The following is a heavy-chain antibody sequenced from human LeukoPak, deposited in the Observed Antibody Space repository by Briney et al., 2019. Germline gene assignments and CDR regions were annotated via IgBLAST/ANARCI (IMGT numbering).Heavy chain of an antibody. CDR3: AGRLRYCSGGSCSLFDYFDY. Sequence: GESLKISCKGSGYSLTSYWITWVRQMPGKGLEWMGRIDPSDSYTNYNPSFQGHVTISADKSISTGYLQWSSLKASDTAIYYCAGRLRYCSGGSCSLFDYFDYWGQGTLVTVSS. V-gene: IGHV5-10-1*01. CDR2: IDPSDSYT. CDR1: GYSLTSYW. D-gene: IGHD2-15*01. J-gene: IGHJ4*02.